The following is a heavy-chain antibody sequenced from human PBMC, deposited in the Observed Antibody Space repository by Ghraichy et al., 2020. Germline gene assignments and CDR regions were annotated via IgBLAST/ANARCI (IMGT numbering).Heavy chain of an antibody. J-gene: IGHJ6*02. CDR1: GFTFSSYS. CDR3: ARGSTVVRFFYYDGMDV. CDR2: ITSSSRTI. Sequence: GSLRLSCVGSGFTFSSYSMNWVRQSPGKGLEWISYITSSSRTIFYADSVKGRFTISRDNAQNSLYLQMNSLRDEDTAVYYCARGSTVVRFFYYDGMDVWGQGTTVTVSS. V-gene: IGHV3-48*02. D-gene: IGHD4-23*01.